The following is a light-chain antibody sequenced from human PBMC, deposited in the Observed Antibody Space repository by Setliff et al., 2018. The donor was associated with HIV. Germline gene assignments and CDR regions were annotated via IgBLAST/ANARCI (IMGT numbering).Light chain of an antibody. V-gene: IGLV2-14*03. CDR3: CSYTSSTPLYV. CDR1: SSDVGTYNY. Sequence: QSALSPQPASVSGSPGQSITISCTGTSSDVGTYNYVSWYQQHPGKAPKLMIYDVNNRPSGVSNRFSSSKSGNTASLTISGLQAEDEADYYCCSYTSSTPLYVFGTGTKVTVL. CDR2: DVN. J-gene: IGLJ1*01.